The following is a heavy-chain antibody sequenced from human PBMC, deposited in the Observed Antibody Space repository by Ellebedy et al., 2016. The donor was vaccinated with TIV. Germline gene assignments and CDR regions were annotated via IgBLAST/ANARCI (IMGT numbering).Heavy chain of an antibody. Sequence: MPSETLSLTCSVSGGSISPYYWSWIRRTPGKGLEWIGYIYYSGSANYSPSLKSRVTISIDTSKKQFCLRLNSVTAADTGVYYCATSPGSSTFDYWGQGALVTVSS. J-gene: IGHJ4*02. CDR2: IYYSGSA. D-gene: IGHD5-12*01. V-gene: IGHV4-59*08. CDR3: ATSPGSSTFDY. CDR1: GGSISPYY.